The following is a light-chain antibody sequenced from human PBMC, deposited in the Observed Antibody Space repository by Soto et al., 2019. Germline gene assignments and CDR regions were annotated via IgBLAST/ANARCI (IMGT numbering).Light chain of an antibody. CDR1: QTVSSNS. Sequence: ENVLTQSPGTLSLSPGERATLSCRASQTVSSNSLAWYQQKPGQAPRFLIYGASHRAIGIPDRFSGSGSGTDFTLTISRLEPEDFAVYYCLQYANSPFTFGPGTKLDIK. J-gene: IGKJ3*01. V-gene: IGKV3-20*01. CDR2: GAS. CDR3: LQYANSPFT.